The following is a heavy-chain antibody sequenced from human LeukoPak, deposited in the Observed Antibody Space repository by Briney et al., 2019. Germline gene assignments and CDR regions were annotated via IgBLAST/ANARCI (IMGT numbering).Heavy chain of an antibody. CDR2: IKHDGSEK. CDR3: AKSPTYYDFWSGYKFIDY. V-gene: IGHV3-7*01. CDR1: RFTFSTYW. D-gene: IGHD3-3*01. Sequence: GGSLRLSCAASRFTFSTYWMTWVRQAPGKGLEWVANIKHDGSEKYYVDSVKGRFTISRDNARNSLYLQMNSLRAEDTAVYYCAKSPTYYDFWSGYKFIDYWGQGTLVTVSS. J-gene: IGHJ4*02.